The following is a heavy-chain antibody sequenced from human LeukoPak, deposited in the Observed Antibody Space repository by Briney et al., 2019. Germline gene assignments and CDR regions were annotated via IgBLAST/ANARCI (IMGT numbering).Heavy chain of an antibody. V-gene: IGHV1-69*05. Sequence: GASVTVSCKASGGTFSSYAISWVRQAPGQGLEWMGGIIPIFGTANYAQKFQGRVTITTDESTSTAYMELSSLRSEDTAVYYCAIYSGYDLQYYYYYYYMDVWGKGTTVTVSS. CDR1: GGTFSSYA. CDR2: IIPIFGTA. CDR3: AIYSGYDLQYYYYYYYMDV. D-gene: IGHD5-12*01. J-gene: IGHJ6*03.